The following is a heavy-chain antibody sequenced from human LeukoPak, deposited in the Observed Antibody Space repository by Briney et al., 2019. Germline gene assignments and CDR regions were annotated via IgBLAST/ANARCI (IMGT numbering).Heavy chain of an antibody. CDR2: INPNSGGT. D-gene: IGHD2-2*02. CDR1: GYTFTGYY. J-gene: IGHJ4*02. CDR3: ASAPYCSSTSCYTPLNY. V-gene: IGHV1-2*02. Sequence: VSVKVSCKASGYTFTGYYMHWVRQAPGQGLEWMGWINPNSGGTNYAQKFQGRVTMTRDTSISTAYMELSRLRSDDTAVYYCASAPYCSSTSCYTPLNYWGQGTLVTVSS.